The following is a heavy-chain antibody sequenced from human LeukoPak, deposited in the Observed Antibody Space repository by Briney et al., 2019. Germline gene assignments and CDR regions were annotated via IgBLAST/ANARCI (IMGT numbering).Heavy chain of an antibody. Sequence: GASVKVSCKASGGTFSSYAISWVRQAPGQGLEWMGGIIPIFGTANYAQKFQGRVTITTNESTSTAYMELSSLRSEDTAVYYCASSSKGYYDSIWGQGTMVTVSS. CDR2: IIPIFGTA. V-gene: IGHV1-69*05. D-gene: IGHD3-22*01. CDR3: ASSSKGYYDSI. J-gene: IGHJ3*02. CDR1: GGTFSSYA.